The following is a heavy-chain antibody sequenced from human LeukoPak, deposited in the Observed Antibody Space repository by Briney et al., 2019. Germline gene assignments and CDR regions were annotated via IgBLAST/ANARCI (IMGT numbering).Heavy chain of an antibody. Sequence: LGESLKISCKGSGYSFTNYWIGWVRQMPGKGLEWMGIIYPGDSDTRYNPSFEGQVTISVDKSISTAYLQWSSLKASDTAMYYCARVVSSGWYSDYWGQGTLVTVSS. D-gene: IGHD6-19*01. V-gene: IGHV5-51*01. J-gene: IGHJ4*02. CDR3: ARVVSSGWYSDY. CDR2: IYPGDSDT. CDR1: GYSFTNYW.